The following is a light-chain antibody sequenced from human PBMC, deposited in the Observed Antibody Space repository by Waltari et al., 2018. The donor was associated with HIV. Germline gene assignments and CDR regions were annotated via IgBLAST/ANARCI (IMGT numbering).Light chain of an antibody. J-gene: IGLJ3*02. V-gene: IGLV2-14*01. CDR1: SSDVGVYNY. CDR3: SSYTSSSTWV. CDR2: DVS. Sequence: QSALTQPASVSGSPGQSITISCTGTSSDVGVYNYVSWYQQHPGKAPKLMIYDVSKRPSGVSNRFSGSKSGNTASLTISGLQAEDEADYYCSSYTSSSTWVFGGGTKLTV.